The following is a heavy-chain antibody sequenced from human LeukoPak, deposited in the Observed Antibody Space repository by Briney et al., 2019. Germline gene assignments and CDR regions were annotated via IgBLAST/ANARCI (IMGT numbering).Heavy chain of an antibody. Sequence: SETLSLTCLVSGEPISSYYWSWIRQAPGRGPEYIGNVYYNGNTNYNPSLKSRVAISVDASKNQFSLKVDSVTTADTAVYYCARDIGPPMVRGVGGDSWGQGTLVTVPS. CDR1: GEPISSYY. CDR3: ARDIGPPMVRGVGGDS. CDR2: VYYNGNT. D-gene: IGHD3-10*01. V-gene: IGHV4-59*01. J-gene: IGHJ4*02.